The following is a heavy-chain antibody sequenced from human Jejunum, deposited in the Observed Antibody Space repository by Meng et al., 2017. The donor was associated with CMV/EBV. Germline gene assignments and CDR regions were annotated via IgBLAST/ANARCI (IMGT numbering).Heavy chain of an antibody. J-gene: IGHJ6*02. Sequence: GFTFGDHAMTWVRQAPGKGLEWVGFIRSKAYGGTMEYAASVEGRFTISRDNSQNTLFLQMNSLRPEDTALYYCAREQFLINAMDVWGQGTTVTVSS. CDR2: IRSKAYGGTM. D-gene: IGHD1/OR15-1a*01. V-gene: IGHV3-49*04. CDR3: AREQFLINAMDV. CDR1: GFTFGDHA.